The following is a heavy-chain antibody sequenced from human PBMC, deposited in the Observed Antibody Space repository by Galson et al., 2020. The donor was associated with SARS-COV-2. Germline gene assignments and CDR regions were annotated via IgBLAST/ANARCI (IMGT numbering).Heavy chain of an antibody. J-gene: IGHJ5*02. V-gene: IGHV3-30-3*01. CDR3: ARDLAYGDYESWWIDP. CDR1: GFTFSSYA. Sequence: GESLKISCAASGFTFSSYAMHWVRQAPGKGLEWVAVISYDGSNKYYADSVKGRFTISRDNSKNTLYLQMNSLRAEDTAVYYCARDLAYGDYESWWIDPWGQGTLVTVSS. D-gene: IGHD4-17*01. CDR2: ISYDGSNK.